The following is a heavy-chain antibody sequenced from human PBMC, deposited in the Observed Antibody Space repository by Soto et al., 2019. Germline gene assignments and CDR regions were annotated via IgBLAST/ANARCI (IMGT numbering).Heavy chain of an antibody. J-gene: IGHJ5*02. CDR3: TTETYSKRGPHWFDP. CDR1: GFTFSNAW. CDR2: IKSKTDGGTT. D-gene: IGHD6-13*01. Sequence: PGGSLRLSCAASGFTFSNAWMNWVRQAPGKGLEWVGRIKSKTDGGTTDYAAPVKGRFTISRDDSKNTLYLQMNSLKTEDTAVYYCTTETYSKRGPHWFDPWGQGTLVTVSS. V-gene: IGHV3-15*07.